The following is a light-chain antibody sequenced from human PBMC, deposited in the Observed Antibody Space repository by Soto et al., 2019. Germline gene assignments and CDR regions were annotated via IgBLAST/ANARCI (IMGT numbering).Light chain of an antibody. CDR1: SSDLGSYKF. V-gene: IGLV2-23*01. CDR2: EGS. Sequence: QSALTQPASVSGSPGQSITISCTGTSSDLGSYKFVSWYQHHPGKAPKLMIYEGSKRPSGVSNRFSGSKSGNTASLTISGLKAEDEADYYCCSYAGRSTLIFGGGTKLTVL. CDR3: CSYAGRSTLI. J-gene: IGLJ2*01.